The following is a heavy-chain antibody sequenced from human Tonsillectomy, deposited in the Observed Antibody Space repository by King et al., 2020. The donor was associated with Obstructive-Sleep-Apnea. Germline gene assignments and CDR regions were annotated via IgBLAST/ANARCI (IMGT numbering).Heavy chain of an antibody. Sequence: QLVQSGGGVVQPGGSLRLSCAASGFIFSHYGMHWVRQAPGKGLEWVALITYDETGKYYVDSVKGRFTISRDNSKNTLFLQMNSLRVEDTAVYYCAALSITGTTGDYWGQGTLVTVSS. CDR1: GFIFSHYG. V-gene: IGHV3-30*02. CDR2: ITYDETGK. CDR3: AALSITGTTGDY. J-gene: IGHJ4*02. D-gene: IGHD1-20*01.